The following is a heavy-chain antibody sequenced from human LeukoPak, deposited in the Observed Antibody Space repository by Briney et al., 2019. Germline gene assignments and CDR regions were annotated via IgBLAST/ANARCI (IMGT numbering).Heavy chain of an antibody. Sequence: ASVKVSXKASGYTFTSYGISWVRQAPGQGLEWMGWISAYNGNTNYAQKFQGRVTMTRNTSISTAYMELSSLRSEDTAVYYCARGHYYDSSGLQHWGQGTLVTVSS. CDR2: ISAYNGNT. J-gene: IGHJ1*01. CDR3: ARGHYYDSSGLQH. CDR1: GYTFTSYG. D-gene: IGHD3-22*01. V-gene: IGHV1-18*01.